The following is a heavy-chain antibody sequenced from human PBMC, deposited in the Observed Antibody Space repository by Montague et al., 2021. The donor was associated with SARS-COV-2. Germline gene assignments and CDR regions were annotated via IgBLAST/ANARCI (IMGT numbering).Heavy chain of an antibody. V-gene: IGHV4-59*01. CDR2: IYYSGST. CDR1: GGSISSYY. J-gene: IGHJ6*02. CDR3: ARGLSRYSSGKTPFVHSEMDV. D-gene: IGHD6-19*01. Sequence: SETLSLTCTVSGGSISSYYWSWIRQPPGKGLEWIGYIYYSGSTNYNPSLKSRVTISVDTSKNQFSLKLSSVTAADTAVYYCARGLSRYSSGKTPFVHSEMDVWGQGTTVTVSS.